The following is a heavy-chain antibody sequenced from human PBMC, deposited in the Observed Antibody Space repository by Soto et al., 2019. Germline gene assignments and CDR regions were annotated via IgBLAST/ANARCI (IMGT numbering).Heavy chain of an antibody. D-gene: IGHD3-3*01. CDR1: GGSFSGYY. CDR2: INHSGST. J-gene: IGHJ6*03. V-gene: IGHV4-34*01. Sequence: SETLSLTCAVYGGSFSGYYWSWIRQPPGKGLEWIGEINHSGSTNYNPSLKSRVTISVDTSKNQFSLKLSSVTAADTAVYYCARPGYDFWSGYYNLRDYYYYMDVWGQGTTVTVAS. CDR3: ARPGYDFWSGYYNLRDYYYYMDV.